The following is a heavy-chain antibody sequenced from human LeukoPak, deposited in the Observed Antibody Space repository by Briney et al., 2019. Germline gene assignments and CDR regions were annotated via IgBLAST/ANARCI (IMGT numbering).Heavy chain of an antibody. J-gene: IGHJ6*03. V-gene: IGHV3-7*01. CDR1: GFTFSSYW. Sequence: GGSLRLSCAASGFTFSSYWMSWVRQAPGKGLEWVANIKQDGSEKYYVDSVKGRFTISRDNAKNSLYLQMNSLRAEDTAVYYCARGFRGYYYYMDVWGKGTTVTVSS. CDR3: ARGFRGYYYYMDV. D-gene: IGHD3-10*01. CDR2: IKQDGSEK.